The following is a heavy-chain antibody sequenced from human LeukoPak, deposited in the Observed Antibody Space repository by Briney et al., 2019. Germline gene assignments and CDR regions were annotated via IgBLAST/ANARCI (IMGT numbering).Heavy chain of an antibody. D-gene: IGHD1-26*01. Sequence: ASVKVYCKASGYTFTSYGISWVRQAPGQGLEWMGGIIPIFGTANYAQKFQGRVTITTDESTSTAYVELSSLRSEDTAVYYCAREVVVGASGDWFDPWGQGTLVTVSS. J-gene: IGHJ5*02. CDR1: GYTFTSYG. CDR2: IIPIFGTA. V-gene: IGHV1-69*05. CDR3: AREVVVGASGDWFDP.